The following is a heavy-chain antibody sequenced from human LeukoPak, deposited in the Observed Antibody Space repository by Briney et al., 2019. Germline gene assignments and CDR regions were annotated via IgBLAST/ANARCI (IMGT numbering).Heavy chain of an antibody. D-gene: IGHD3-22*01. CDR1: GFTFGDYA. CDR3: ARESSGYFY. CDR2: IRSKAYGGTT. Sequence: PGRSLRLSCTASGFTFGDYAMSWARQAPGTGLEWVGFIRSKAYGGTTEYAASVKGRFTISRDNAKNSLYLQMNSLRAEDTAVYYCARESSGYFYWGQGTLLTVSS. J-gene: IGHJ4*02. V-gene: IGHV3-49*04.